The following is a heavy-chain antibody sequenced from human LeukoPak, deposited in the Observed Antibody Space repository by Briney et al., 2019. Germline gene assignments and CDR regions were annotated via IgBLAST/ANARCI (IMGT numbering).Heavy chain of an antibody. Sequence: SETLSLTCTVSGGSISSYYWSWIRQPPGEGLEWIGYIYYSGSTNYNPSLKSRVTISVDTSKNQFSLKLSSVTAADTAVYYCARSDYDILTGPPDYWGQGTLVTVSS. CDR1: GGSISSYY. CDR3: ARSDYDILTGPPDY. D-gene: IGHD3-9*01. V-gene: IGHV4-59*01. CDR2: IYYSGST. J-gene: IGHJ4*02.